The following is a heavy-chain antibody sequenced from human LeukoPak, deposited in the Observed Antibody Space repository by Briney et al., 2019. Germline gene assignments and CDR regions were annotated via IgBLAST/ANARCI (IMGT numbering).Heavy chain of an antibody. V-gene: IGHV4-4*07. Sequence: SETLSLTCTVSGGSISSYYWSWIRQPAGKGLEWIGRIYTSGSTNYNPSLKSRVTMSVDTSKNQFSLKLSSVTAADTAVYYCARLGSTGGVGAFLFDYWGQGTLVTVSS. CDR2: IYTSGST. D-gene: IGHD1-26*01. CDR3: ARLGSTGGVGAFLFDY. J-gene: IGHJ4*02. CDR1: GGSISSYY.